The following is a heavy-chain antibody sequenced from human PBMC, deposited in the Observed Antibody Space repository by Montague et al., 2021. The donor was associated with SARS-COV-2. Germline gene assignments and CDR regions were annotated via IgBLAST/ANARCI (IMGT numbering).Heavy chain of an antibody. Sequence: SETLSLTCTVSGGSISSPDYYWVWIRQSPGQGLEWIGSFSDTGRTYYNLSLRSRVSFSRDKYKFYFSLSLMSVTVADTAVYFCARQLPSYCATNKCYPYYFDGWGQGALVTVSS. V-gene: IGHV4-39*01. J-gene: IGHJ4*02. CDR1: GGSISSPDYY. CDR3: ARQLPSYCATNKCYPYYFDG. D-gene: IGHD2-8*01. CDR2: FSDTGRT.